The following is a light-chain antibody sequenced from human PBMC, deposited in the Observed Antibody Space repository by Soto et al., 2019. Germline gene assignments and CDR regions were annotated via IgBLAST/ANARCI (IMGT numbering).Light chain of an antibody. CDR1: SSDVGVYDF. CDR2: DVS. V-gene: IGLV2-14*01. J-gene: IGLJ2*01. CDR3: CSYTSSSTVL. Sequence: QLVLTQPASVSGSPGQSITISCTGTSSDVGVYDFVSWYQQHPAKAPKLLIYDVSYRPSGVSDRFSGSKSGNTASLTISGLQAEDEADYYCCSYTSSSTVLFGGGTKVTVL.